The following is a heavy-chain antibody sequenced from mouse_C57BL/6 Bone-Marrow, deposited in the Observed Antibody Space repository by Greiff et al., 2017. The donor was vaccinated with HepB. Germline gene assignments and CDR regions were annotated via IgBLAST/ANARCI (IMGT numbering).Heavy chain of an antibody. CDR1: GYAFSSSW. Sequence: VQGVESGPELVKPGASVKISCKASGYAFSSSWMNWVKQRPGKGLEWIGRIYPGDGDTNYNGKFKGKATLTADKSSSTAYMQLSSLTSEDSAVYFCASDFYDYEGFAYWGQGTLVTVSA. V-gene: IGHV1-82*01. D-gene: IGHD2-4*01. CDR3: ASDFYDYEGFAY. CDR2: IYPGDGDT. J-gene: IGHJ3*01.